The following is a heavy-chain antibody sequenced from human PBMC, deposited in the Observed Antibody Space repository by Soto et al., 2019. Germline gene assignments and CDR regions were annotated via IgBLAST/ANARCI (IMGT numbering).Heavy chain of an antibody. CDR2: ISWNSGTI. V-gene: IGHV3-9*01. CDR3: AKDSRLRFYGIDV. Sequence: GGSLRLSCAASGFGFDGYAMHWVRQAPGKGLEWVSGISWNSGTIAYADSVKGRFTISRDNAKNSLYLQMNSLRVEDTALYYCAKDSRLRFYGIDVWGQGTTVTVSS. J-gene: IGHJ6*02. D-gene: IGHD5-12*01. CDR1: GFGFDGYA.